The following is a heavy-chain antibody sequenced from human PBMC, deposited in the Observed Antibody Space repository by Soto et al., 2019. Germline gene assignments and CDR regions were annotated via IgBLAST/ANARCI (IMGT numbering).Heavy chain of an antibody. CDR2: IYPCDSDT. Sequence: GQSLKISCQSSGYSFTSYWIRCVRQMPRKGLEWMGIIYPCDSDTRYSPFFQGQVTISADKSTSTAYLQWSSLKASDTAIYYCAASIFYYGMDVWGQETTGTV. CDR3: AASIFYYGMDV. CDR1: GYSFTSYW. V-gene: IGHV5-51*01. J-gene: IGHJ6*02.